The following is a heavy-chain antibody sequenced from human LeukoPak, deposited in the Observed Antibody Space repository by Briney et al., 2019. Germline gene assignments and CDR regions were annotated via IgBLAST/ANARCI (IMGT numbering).Heavy chain of an antibody. CDR3: ASGSRLRFNNYYYMDV. D-gene: IGHD3-3*01. CDR2: ISSRRSYI. CDR1: GFTFSTYS. J-gene: IGHJ6*03. V-gene: IGHV3-21*01. Sequence: GGSLRLSCAASGFTFSTYSMNWVRQAPGKGLEWVSSISSRRSYIYYADSVKGRFTISRDNAKNSLYLQINSLRAEDTAVYYCASGSRLRFNNYYYMDVWGKGTTVTVSS.